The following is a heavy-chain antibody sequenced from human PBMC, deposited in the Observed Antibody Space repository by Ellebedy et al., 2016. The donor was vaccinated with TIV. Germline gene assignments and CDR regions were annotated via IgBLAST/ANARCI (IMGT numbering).Heavy chain of an antibody. V-gene: IGHV7-4-1*02. D-gene: IGHD2-21*01. Sequence: AASVKVSCKASGYTFTGYSINWVRQAPGQGLECMGWINTNTGNPTYAQGFTGRVVFSLDTSVNTAYLQISSLKAEDTAVYYCARIVATLTDYWGQGTLVTVSS. CDR2: INTNTGNP. CDR3: ARIVATLTDY. J-gene: IGHJ4*02. CDR1: GYTFTGYS.